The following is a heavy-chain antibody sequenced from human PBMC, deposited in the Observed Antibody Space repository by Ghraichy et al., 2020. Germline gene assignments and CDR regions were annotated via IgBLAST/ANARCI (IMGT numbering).Heavy chain of an antibody. CDR2: VNPNSGNT. Sequence: ASVKVSCKASGYSFSSYDINWVRQATGQGLEWMGWVNPNSGNTGRTQRFQGRVTMTRDTAITTAYLELSSLRSDDTAIYYCATTGIYGYLQHWGQGTLVTVSS. CDR3: ATTGIYGYLQH. J-gene: IGHJ1*01. V-gene: IGHV1-8*01. CDR1: GYSFSSYD. D-gene: IGHD1-26*01.